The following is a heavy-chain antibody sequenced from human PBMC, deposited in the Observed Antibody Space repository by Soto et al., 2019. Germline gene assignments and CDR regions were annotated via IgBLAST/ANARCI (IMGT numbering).Heavy chain of an antibody. CDR1: GYSFTSYW. Sequence: GESLKISCKGSGYSFTSYWIGWVRQMPGKGLEWMGIIYPGDSDTRYSPSFQGQVTISADKSISTAYLQWSSLKASDTAMYYCARQAGYCSSTSCSGGWFDPWGQGTLVTAPQ. CDR2: IYPGDSDT. CDR3: ARQAGYCSSTSCSGGWFDP. J-gene: IGHJ5*02. V-gene: IGHV5-51*01. D-gene: IGHD2-2*01.